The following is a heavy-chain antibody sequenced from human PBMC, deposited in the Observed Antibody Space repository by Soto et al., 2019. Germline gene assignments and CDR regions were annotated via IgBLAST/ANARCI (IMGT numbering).Heavy chain of an antibody. CDR3: ASPLPRDYGAKLVGYYYGMDV. CDR2: IIPIFGTA. CDR1: GGTFSSYA. V-gene: IGHV1-69*13. Sequence: GASVKVSCKASGGTFSSYAISWVRQAPGQGLEWMGGIIPIFGTANYAQKFQGRVTITADESTSTAYMELSSLRSEDTAVYYCASPLPRDYGAKLVGYYYGMDVWGQGTTVTVSS. J-gene: IGHJ6*02. D-gene: IGHD4-17*01.